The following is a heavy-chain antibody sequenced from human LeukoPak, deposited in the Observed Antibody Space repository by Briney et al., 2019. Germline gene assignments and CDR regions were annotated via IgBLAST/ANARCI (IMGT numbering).Heavy chain of an antibody. CDR3: ARVPPLLWVGEFFIPPPFDY. D-gene: IGHD3-10*01. CDR1: GYTFTGYY. J-gene: IGHJ4*02. CDR2: INPNSGGT. Sequence: ASVKVSCKASGYTFTGYYMHWVRQAPGQGLEWMGWINPNSGGTNYAQKFQGRVTMTTDTSTSTAYMELRSLRSDDTAVYYFARVPPLLWVGEFFIPPPFDYWGQGTLVTVSS. V-gene: IGHV1-2*02.